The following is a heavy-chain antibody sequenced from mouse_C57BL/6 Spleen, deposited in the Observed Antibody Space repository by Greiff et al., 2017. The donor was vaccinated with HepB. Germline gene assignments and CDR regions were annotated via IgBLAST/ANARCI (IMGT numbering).Heavy chain of an antibody. J-gene: IGHJ3*01. V-gene: IGHV1-64*01. CDR2: IHPNSGIT. CDR3: ARGNYVIFFIHWFAY. Sequence: QVQLQQPGAELVKPGASVKLSCKASGYTFTSYWMHWVKQRPGQGLEWIGMIHPNSGITNYNEKFKSKATLTVDKSSSTAYMQLSSLTSEDSAVYYCARGNYVIFFIHWFAYWGQGTLVTVSA. D-gene: IGHD2-1*01. CDR1: GYTFTSYW.